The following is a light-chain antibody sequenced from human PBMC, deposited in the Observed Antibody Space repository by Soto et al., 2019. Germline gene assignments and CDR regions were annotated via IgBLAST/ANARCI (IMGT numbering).Light chain of an antibody. J-gene: IGKJ1*01. Sequence: DIQMTQSPSTLSASVGDRVTITCRASQSINSWLAWYQQKPGKAPKRLIYKASSLESGVPSRFSGSGSGTEFTLTISSLQPDDFATYYCQQYSGIWTFGQGTKVDI. V-gene: IGKV1-5*03. CDR1: QSINSW. CDR3: QQYSGIWT. CDR2: KAS.